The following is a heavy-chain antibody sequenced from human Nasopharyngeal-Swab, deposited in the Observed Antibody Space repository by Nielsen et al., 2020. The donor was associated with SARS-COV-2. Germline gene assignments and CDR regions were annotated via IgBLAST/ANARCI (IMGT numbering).Heavy chain of an antibody. D-gene: IGHD2-15*01. V-gene: IGHV1-58*02. Sequence: SVNVSCKASVFTFTSSAMQWVRQARGQRLEWIGWIVVGSGNTNYAQKFQERVTITRDMSTSTAYMELSSLRAEDTAVYYCAADVVVVRGMDVWGQGTTVTVSS. CDR2: IVVGSGNT. J-gene: IGHJ6*01. CDR1: VFTFTSSA. CDR3: AADVVVVRGMDV.